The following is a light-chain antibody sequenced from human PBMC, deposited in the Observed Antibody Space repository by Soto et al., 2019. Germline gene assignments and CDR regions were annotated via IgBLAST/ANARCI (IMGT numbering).Light chain of an antibody. CDR2: GNN. CDR1: SSNIGAFYH. J-gene: IGLJ3*02. CDR3: QSYDSSLSGSV. Sequence: QSVLTQPPSVSGAPGQRVTISCTGSSSNIGAFYHVHWYQQLPGTAPKLLIYGNNNRPSGVPDRFSGSKSGTSASLAITGLQDEDEADYFCQSYDSSLSGSVFGGGTKLTVL. V-gene: IGLV1-40*01.